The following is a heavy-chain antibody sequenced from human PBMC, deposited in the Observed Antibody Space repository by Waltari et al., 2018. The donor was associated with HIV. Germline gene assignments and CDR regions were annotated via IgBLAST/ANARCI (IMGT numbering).Heavy chain of an antibody. Sequence: DVQLEEFGGGLVQHGGSLRLSCAASGFTFNTFGFNWVRQAPGKGLVWVAYITTSSRPMSYADSVKGRVTNSRDYAKNSLYLEMNSLRADDTAVYYCARESYYYDSSGYPLAYWGQGILVTVSS. CDR3: ARESYYYDSSGYPLAY. V-gene: IGHV3-48*04. CDR1: GFTFNTFG. CDR2: ITTSSRPM. J-gene: IGHJ4*02. D-gene: IGHD3-22*01.